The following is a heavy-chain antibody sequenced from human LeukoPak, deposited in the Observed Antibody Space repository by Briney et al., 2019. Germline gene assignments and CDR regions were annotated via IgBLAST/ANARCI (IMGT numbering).Heavy chain of an antibody. V-gene: IGHV4-59*01. D-gene: IGHD6-19*01. J-gene: IGHJ5*02. Sequence: SETLSLTCAVSGGSISSYYWSWIRQPPGKGLEWIGYIYYSGSTNYNPSLKSRVTTSVDTSKNQFSLKLSSVTAADTAVYYCARRGSGWYENWFDPWGQGTLVTVSS. CDR1: GGSISSYY. CDR3: ARRGSGWYENWFDP. CDR2: IYYSGST.